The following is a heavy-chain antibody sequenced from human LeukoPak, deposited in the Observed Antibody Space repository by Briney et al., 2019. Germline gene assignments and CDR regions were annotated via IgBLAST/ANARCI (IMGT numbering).Heavy chain of an antibody. CDR2: IIPIFGTA. Sequence: ASVKVSCKASGGTFSSYAISWVRQAPGQGLEWMGGIIPIFGTANYAQKFQGRVTITADESTSTAYMELSSLGSEDTAVYYCARILSSSWYEYFHHWGQGTLVTVSS. CDR1: GGTFSSYA. V-gene: IGHV1-69*13. J-gene: IGHJ1*01. CDR3: ARILSSSWYEYFHH. D-gene: IGHD6-19*01.